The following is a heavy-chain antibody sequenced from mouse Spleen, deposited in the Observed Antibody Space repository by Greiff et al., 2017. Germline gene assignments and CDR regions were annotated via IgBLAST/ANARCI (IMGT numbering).Heavy chain of an antibody. Sequence: EVQVVESGGGLVQPGGSLKLSCAASGFTFSSYGMSWVRQTPDKRLELVATINSNGGSTYYPDSVKGRFTISRDNAKNTLYLQMSSLKSEDTAMYYCASPNWSWFAYWGQGTLVTVSA. D-gene: IGHD4-1*01. CDR3: ASPNWSWFAY. CDR2: INSNGGST. V-gene: IGHV5-6-3*01. CDR1: GFTFSSYG. J-gene: IGHJ3*01.